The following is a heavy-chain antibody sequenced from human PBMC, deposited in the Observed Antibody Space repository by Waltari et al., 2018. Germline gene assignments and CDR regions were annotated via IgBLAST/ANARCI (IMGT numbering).Heavy chain of an antibody. CDR3: ARDMADYSTATYYYYGMDV. J-gene: IGHJ6*02. D-gene: IGHD4-4*01. Sequence: EVQLVESGGGLVQPGGSLRLSCAASGFTFSSCWMSWVRQAPGKGLEWVANIKQDGSEKYYVDSVKGRFTISRDNAKNSLYLQMNSLRAEDTAVYYCARDMADYSTATYYYYGMDVWGQGTTVTVSS. CDR2: IKQDGSEK. V-gene: IGHV3-7*01. CDR1: GFTFSSCW.